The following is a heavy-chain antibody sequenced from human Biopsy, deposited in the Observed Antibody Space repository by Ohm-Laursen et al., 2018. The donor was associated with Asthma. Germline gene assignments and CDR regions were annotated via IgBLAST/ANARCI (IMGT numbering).Heavy chain of an antibody. V-gene: IGHV4-30-4*02. D-gene: IGHD4-17*01. Sequence: SDTLSLTCTVSGVYIGTPDYHWPWTRQSPGKVPELIGFVFYSGTTHYSRSLERRLYISIDTARNEFSMRLRSLAAADTAVYFCARVASYGDVYFGIDVWGPGTTVSVS. J-gene: IGHJ6*02. CDR2: VFYSGTT. CDR3: ARVASYGDVYFGIDV. CDR1: GVYIGTPDYH.